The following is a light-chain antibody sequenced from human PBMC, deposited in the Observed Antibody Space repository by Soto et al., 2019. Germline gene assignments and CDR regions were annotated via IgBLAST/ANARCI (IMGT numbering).Light chain of an antibody. CDR3: QQYGSSPT. V-gene: IGKV3-20*01. CDR2: GAS. J-gene: IGKJ5*01. CDR1: QSVGTK. Sequence: EIVLTQSPATLSLSPGARAPPSCRASQSVGTKLAWYQQKPGQAPRLLIYGASSRATGIPDRFSGSGSGTDFTLTISRLEPEDFAVYYCQQYGSSPTFGQGTRLEIK.